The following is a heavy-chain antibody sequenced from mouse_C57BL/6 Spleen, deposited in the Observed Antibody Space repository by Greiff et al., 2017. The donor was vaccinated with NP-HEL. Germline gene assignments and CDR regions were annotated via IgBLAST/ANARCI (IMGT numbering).Heavy chain of an antibody. Sequence: EVKLQESGAELVKPGASVKLSCTASGFNIKDYYMHWVKQRTEQGLEWIGRIDPEDGETKYAPKFQGKATITADTSSNTAYLQLSSLTAEDTAVYYCARNDYGSSSWFAYWGQGTLVTVSA. D-gene: IGHD1-1*01. CDR3: ARNDYGSSSWFAY. CDR1: GFNIKDYY. J-gene: IGHJ3*01. V-gene: IGHV14-2*01. CDR2: IDPEDGET.